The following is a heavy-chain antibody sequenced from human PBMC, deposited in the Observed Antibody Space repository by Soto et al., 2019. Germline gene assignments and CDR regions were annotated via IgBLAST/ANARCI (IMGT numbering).Heavy chain of an antibody. J-gene: IGHJ4*02. D-gene: IGHD6-13*01. CDR3: ARESRIAAAGPFDY. V-gene: IGHV1-69*13. Sequence: GASVKVSCKASGGTFSSYAISWVRQAPGQGLEWMGGIIPIFGTANYAQKFQGRVTITADESTSTAYMELSSLRSEDTAVYYCARESRIAAAGPFDYWGQGTLVTVSS. CDR1: GGTFSSYA. CDR2: IIPIFGTA.